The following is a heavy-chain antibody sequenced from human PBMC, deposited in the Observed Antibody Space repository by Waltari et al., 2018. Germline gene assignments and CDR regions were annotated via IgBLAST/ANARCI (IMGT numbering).Heavy chain of an antibody. CDR3: ARNGDYYDSAAYYRP. D-gene: IGHD3-22*01. J-gene: IGHJ4*02. Sequence: QAQLVQSGGGVVQPGRSLRLSCAASGLPFSRYTFNWLRQPPGKGLEWGAAISYDGSNKHYADTVKGRFSISRENTKNTLHLQMDSLRPEDTAVYYCARNGDYYDSAAYYRPWGQGTLVTVSS. CDR2: ISYDGSNK. V-gene: IGHV3-30-3*01. CDR1: GLPFSRYT.